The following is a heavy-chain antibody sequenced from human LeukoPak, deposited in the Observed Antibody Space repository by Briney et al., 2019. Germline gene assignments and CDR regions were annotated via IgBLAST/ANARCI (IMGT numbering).Heavy chain of an antibody. D-gene: IGHD3-16*01. CDR3: ARHLTMITVPRDAFDV. V-gene: IGHV5-51*01. J-gene: IGHJ3*01. CDR2: IYPGDSDT. CDR1: GYSFTSYW. Sequence: GESLKISCKGSGYSFTSYWIGWVRQMPGKGLEWMGVIYPGDSDTRYSPSFQGQVTISADKSISTAYLQWSGLQASDTAMYFCARHLTMITVPRDAFDVWGQGTMVTVSS.